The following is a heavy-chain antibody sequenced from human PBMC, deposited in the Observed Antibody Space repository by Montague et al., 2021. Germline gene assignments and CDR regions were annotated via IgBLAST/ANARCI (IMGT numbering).Heavy chain of an antibody. CDR1: RSLINSDYY. V-gene: IGHV4-38-2*02. CDR2: VSHGGRT. Sequence: SETLSPTCTVSRSLINSDYYWGWIRQPPGKGLEWMGSVSHGGRTYYNPSLKSRVTISVDTSNNHFSLKLSSVTAADTAMYYCARERDRYYYMDIWGKGTTSTVSS. J-gene: IGHJ6*03. CDR3: ARERDRYYYMDI.